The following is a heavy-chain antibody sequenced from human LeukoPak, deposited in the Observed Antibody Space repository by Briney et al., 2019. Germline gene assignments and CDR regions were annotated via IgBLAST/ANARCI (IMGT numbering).Heavy chain of an antibody. Sequence: SQTLSLTCTVSGGSISSGGYYWSWIRQHPGKGLEWIGYIYYSGSTYYNPSLKSRVTISVDTSKDQFSLKLSSVTAADTAVYYCARAGDYSKAFDIWGQGTMVTVSS. J-gene: IGHJ3*02. D-gene: IGHD2-21*01. V-gene: IGHV4-31*03. CDR1: GGSISSGGYY. CDR3: ARAGDYSKAFDI. CDR2: IYYSGST.